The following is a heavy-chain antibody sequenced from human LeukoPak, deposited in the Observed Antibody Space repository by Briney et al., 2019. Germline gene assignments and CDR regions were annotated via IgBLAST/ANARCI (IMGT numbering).Heavy chain of an antibody. CDR3: ARNVRYYDSSGYEPFDY. CDR2: INPNSGGT. J-gene: IGHJ4*02. D-gene: IGHD3-22*01. Sequence: GASVKVSCKASGYTFTGYYMHWVRQAPGQGLEWMGWINPNSGGTNYAQKFQGRVTMTRDTSISTAYMELSRLRSDDTAVYYCARNVRYYDSSGYEPFDYWGQGTLVTVSS. V-gene: IGHV1-2*02. CDR1: GYTFTGYY.